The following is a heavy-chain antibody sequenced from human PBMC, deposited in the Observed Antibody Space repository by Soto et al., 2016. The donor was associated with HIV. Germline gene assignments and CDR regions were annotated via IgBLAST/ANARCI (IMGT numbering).Heavy chain of an antibody. D-gene: IGHD3-22*01. CDR2: ISGSGSST. J-gene: IGHJ2*01. V-gene: IGHV3-23*01. Sequence: QLLESGGALVQPGGPVRLSCAASGFSFSNYAMSWVRQAPGKGLQWVSGISGSGSSTYYADSVKGRFTISRDNSKNTLYLQMKSLRAEDTAVYYCAKKGWMIAKDRNWYFDLWGPGTLVTVSS. CDR1: GFSFSNYA. CDR3: AKKGWMIAKDRNWYFDL.